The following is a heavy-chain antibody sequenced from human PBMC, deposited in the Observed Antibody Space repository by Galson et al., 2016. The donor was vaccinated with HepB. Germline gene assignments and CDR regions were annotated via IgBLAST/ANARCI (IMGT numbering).Heavy chain of an antibody. CDR1: GYTFSSYG. CDR3: ARERYSSGWCPLDH. Sequence: SVKVSCKASGYTFSSYGLSWVRQAPGQGLEWVGRISGNNNNTHCAQKFQGRVTMTTDTSTSTAYMDLRSLRSDDTAVYYCARERYSSGWCPLDHWGQGTPVTVSS. D-gene: IGHD6-25*01. V-gene: IGHV1-18*01. J-gene: IGHJ4*02. CDR2: ISGNNNNT.